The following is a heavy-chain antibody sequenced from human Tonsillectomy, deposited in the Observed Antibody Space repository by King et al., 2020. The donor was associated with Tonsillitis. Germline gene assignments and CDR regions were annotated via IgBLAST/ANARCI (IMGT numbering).Heavy chain of an antibody. D-gene: IGHD5-24*01. V-gene: IGHV3-7*01. J-gene: IGHJ4*02. Sequence: LVESGGGLVQPGGSLRLSCAASGFTFSSYWMSWVRQAPGKGLEWVANIKQDGSEKYYVDSVEGRFTISRDNAENSLYLQMNSLRAEDTAVYYCAGSRWLQLRYYFDSWGQGTLVTVSS. CDR2: IKQDGSEK. CDR3: AGSRWLQLRYYFDS. CDR1: GFTFSSYW.